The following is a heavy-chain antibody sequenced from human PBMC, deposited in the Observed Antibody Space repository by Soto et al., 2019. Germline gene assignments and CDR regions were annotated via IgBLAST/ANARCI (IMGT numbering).Heavy chain of an antibody. CDR1: GVSISSYY. V-gene: IGHV4-59*08. CDR2: IYYSGSN. J-gene: IGHJ4*02. D-gene: IGHD3-10*01. CDR3: ARHNYGSGSTYFDY. Sequence: QVQLQESGPGLVKPSETLSLTCTVSGVSISSYYWSWLRQPPGKGMEWSGYIYYSGSNNYNPPLKSRVTISVDTSKNQFSLKLSSMAAAVTAVYYCARHNYGSGSTYFDYWGQGTLVTVSS.